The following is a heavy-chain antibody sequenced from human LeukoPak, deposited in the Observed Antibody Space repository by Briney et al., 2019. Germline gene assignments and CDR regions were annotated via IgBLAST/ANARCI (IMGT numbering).Heavy chain of an antibody. D-gene: IGHD4-17*01. V-gene: IGHV1-69*06. CDR3: ARDNPDYGDSPFDY. CDR1: GGTFSSYA. J-gene: IGHJ4*02. Sequence: SVKVSCKASGGTFSSYAISWVRQAPGQGLEWMGGIIPIFGTANYAQKFQGRVTITADKSTSTAYMELSSLRSEDTAVYYCARDNPDYGDSPFDYWGQGTLVTVSS. CDR2: IIPIFGTA.